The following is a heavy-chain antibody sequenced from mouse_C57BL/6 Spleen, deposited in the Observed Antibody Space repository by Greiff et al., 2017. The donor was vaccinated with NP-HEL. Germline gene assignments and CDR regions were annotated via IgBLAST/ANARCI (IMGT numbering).Heavy chain of an antibody. CDR1: GYTFTSYW. CDR3: ARSRSTMVTTRYFDV. J-gene: IGHJ1*03. D-gene: IGHD2-2*01. Sequence: QVQLQQPGAELVMPGASVKLSCKASGYTFTSYWMHWVKQRPGQGLEWIGEIDPSDSYTNYNQKFKGKSTLTVDKSSSTAYMQLSSLTSEDSAVYYCARSRSTMVTTRYFDVWGTGTTVTVSS. V-gene: IGHV1-69*01. CDR2: IDPSDSYT.